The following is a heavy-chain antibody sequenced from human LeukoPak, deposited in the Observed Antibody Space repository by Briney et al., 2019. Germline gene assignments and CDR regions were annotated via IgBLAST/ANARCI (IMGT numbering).Heavy chain of an antibody. Sequence: ASVKVSCKASGYTFTGYYMHWVRQAPGQGLEWMGRINPNSGGTNYAQKFQGRVTMARDTSISTAYMELSRLRSDDTAVYYCARAQTGETYDFWSGYPIYYYMDVWGTGTTVTVSS. CDR2: INPNSGGT. V-gene: IGHV1-2*06. J-gene: IGHJ6*03. D-gene: IGHD3-3*01. CDR3: ARAQTGETYDFWSGYPIYYYMDV. CDR1: GYTFTGYY.